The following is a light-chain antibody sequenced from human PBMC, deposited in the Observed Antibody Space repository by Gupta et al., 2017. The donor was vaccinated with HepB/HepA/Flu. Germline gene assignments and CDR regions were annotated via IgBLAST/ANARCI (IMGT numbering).Light chain of an antibody. CDR3: QQRSNWPLFT. V-gene: IGKV3-11*01. Sequence: EHVLTQSPATLSLSPGERATLSCRATQSVGTYLAWYQHKPGQAPRLLIYDASNRAPGIPARCSGSGCGTDFTLTISSLEPEDFAVYYCQQRSNWPLFTFGHGTKVDIK. CDR1: QSVGTY. CDR2: DAS. J-gene: IGKJ3*01.